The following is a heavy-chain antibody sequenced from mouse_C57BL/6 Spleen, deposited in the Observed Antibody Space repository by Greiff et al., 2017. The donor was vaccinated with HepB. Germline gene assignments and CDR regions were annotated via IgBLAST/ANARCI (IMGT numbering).Heavy chain of an antibody. CDR3: ASTAQATWFAY. CDR1: GFSLTSYG. D-gene: IGHD3-2*02. J-gene: IGHJ3*01. Sequence: QVQLKESGPGLVQPSQSLSITCTVSGFSLTSYGVHWVRQSPGKGLEWLGVIWSGGSTDYNAAFISRLSISKDNSKSQVFFKMNSLQADDTAIYYCASTAQATWFAYCGQGTLVTVSA. CDR2: IWSGGST. V-gene: IGHV2-2*01.